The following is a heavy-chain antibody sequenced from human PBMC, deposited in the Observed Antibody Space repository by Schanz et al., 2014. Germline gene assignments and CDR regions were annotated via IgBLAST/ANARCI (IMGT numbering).Heavy chain of an antibody. J-gene: IGHJ3*02. CDR2: INPSGGST. CDR3: ARVPQYQLLRGGFDI. V-gene: IGHV1-46*01. Sequence: QVQLVQSGAEVKKPGASVKVSCKASGYSFTSYQMHWVRQAPGQGLEWMGIINPSGGSTSYAQKVQGRGPTTRDTATSSVYIELSSLRSEDTAVYYCARVPQYQLLRGGFDIWGQGTMVTVSS. D-gene: IGHD2-2*01. CDR1: GYSFTSYQ.